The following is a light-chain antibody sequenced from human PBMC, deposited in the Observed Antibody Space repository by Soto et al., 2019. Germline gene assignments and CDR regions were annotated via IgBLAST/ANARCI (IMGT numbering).Light chain of an antibody. CDR1: SSDVGGYNY. CDR2: DVT. V-gene: IGLV2-11*01. J-gene: IGLJ1*01. Sequence: QSALTQPRSASGSPGQSVTISCTGTSSDVGGYNYVSWYQQNPGKAPKLMIHDVTKRPSGVPDRFSGSKSGNTASLTISGLLQDEEAAYYCCSYAGGYTNVFGTGTKLTVL. CDR3: CSYAGGYTNV.